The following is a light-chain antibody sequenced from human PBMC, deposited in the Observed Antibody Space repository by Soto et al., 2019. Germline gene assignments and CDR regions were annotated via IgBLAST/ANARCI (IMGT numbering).Light chain of an antibody. CDR1: QSVSSN. V-gene: IGKV3-15*01. J-gene: IGKJ1*01. CDR3: QQYGSSGT. Sequence: EIWMTQSPATLSVSPGERATLSCRASQSVSSNLAWYQQKPGQAPRLLIYGASTRATGIPARFSGSGSGTEFTLNISSLQSEDFAVYYCQQYGSSGTFGQGTKVDI. CDR2: GAS.